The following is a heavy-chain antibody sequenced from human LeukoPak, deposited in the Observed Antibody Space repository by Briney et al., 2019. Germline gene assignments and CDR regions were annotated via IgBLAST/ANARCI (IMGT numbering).Heavy chain of an antibody. J-gene: IGHJ4*02. Sequence: PSETLSLTCTVSGGSIDSSSYYWGWIRQPPGKGREWIGSIYYSGITYYNPSLKSRITISVHTSKNQFPLKLSSVTAADTAVYYCASSDYVYYFDYWGQGTLVTVSS. CDR3: ASSDYVYYFDY. V-gene: IGHV4-39*01. D-gene: IGHD4/OR15-4a*01. CDR2: IYYSGIT. CDR1: GGSIDSSSYY.